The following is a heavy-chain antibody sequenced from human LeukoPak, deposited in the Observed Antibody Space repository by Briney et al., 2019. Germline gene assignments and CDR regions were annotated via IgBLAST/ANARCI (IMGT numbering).Heavy chain of an antibody. J-gene: IGHJ2*01. V-gene: IGHV3-23*01. CDR3: AKSEGNWYFDL. D-gene: IGHD6-13*01. CDR1: GFTFSSYA. CDR2: ISGSGGSA. Sequence: GGSLRLSCAASGFTFSSYAMNWVRQAPGKGLEWVSAISGSGGSAYYADSVKGRFTISRDNSKNTLYLQMNSLRAEDTAIYYCAKSEGNWYFDLWGRGTLVTVSS.